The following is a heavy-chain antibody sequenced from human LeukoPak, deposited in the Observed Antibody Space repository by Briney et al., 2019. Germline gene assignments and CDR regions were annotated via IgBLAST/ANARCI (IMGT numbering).Heavy chain of an antibody. D-gene: IGHD3-16*01. CDR1: GYSFTSYW. V-gene: IGHV5-51*01. CDR3: ARPTGGAWGSPFDAFDI. CDR2: IYPGDSDT. Sequence: GESLKISCKGSGYSFTSYWIGWVRQMPGKGLEWMGIIYPGDSDTRYSPSFQGQVTISADKSISTAYLQWSSLKASDTAMYYRARPTGGAWGSPFDAFDIWGQGTMVTVSS. J-gene: IGHJ3*02.